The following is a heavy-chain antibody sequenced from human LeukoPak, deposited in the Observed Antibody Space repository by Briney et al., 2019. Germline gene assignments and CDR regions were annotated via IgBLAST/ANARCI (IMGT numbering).Heavy chain of an antibody. CDR2: IRYDGSNK. CDR3: AKEYGGRLGYYYYMDV. V-gene: IGHV3-30*02. CDR1: GFTFSSYG. Sequence: PGGSLRLSCAASGFTFSSYGMHWVRQAPGKGLEWVSFIRYDGSNKYYADSVKGRFTISRDNSKNTLYLQMNSLRAEDTAVYYCAKEYGGRLGYYYYMDVWGKGTTVTVSS. D-gene: IGHD4-23*01. J-gene: IGHJ6*03.